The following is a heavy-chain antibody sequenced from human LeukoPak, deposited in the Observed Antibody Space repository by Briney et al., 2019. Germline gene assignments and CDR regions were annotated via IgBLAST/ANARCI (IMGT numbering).Heavy chain of an antibody. Sequence: ASVKVSCKTSGYSENIYGITWVRQVARQGLEWMGWISAQHGQTEYAPNSQDRVTMTTDTYTNTAYMELRSLRSDDTAVYYCAGSLGYCTSNVCYLKYWGQGTLVTVSS. V-gene: IGHV1-18*01. J-gene: IGHJ4*02. CDR1: GYSENIYG. D-gene: IGHD2-8*01. CDR2: ISAQHGQT. CDR3: AGSLGYCTSNVCYLKY.